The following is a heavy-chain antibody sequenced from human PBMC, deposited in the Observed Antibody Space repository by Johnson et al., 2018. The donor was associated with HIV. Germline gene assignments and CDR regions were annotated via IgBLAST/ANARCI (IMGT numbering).Heavy chain of an antibody. J-gene: IGHJ3*02. CDR1: GFTVSSYA. Sequence: VLLVESGGGLVQPGGSLRLSCAASGFTVSSYAMSWVRLNPGKGLEWVSSMSGGGGSAYYSDSVKGRFTISSDTSKNTLYLQMNSLRAEDTAVYYCAKGWEGVTSGDAFDIWGQGTMVTVSS. D-gene: IGHD2-21*02. CDR2: MSGGGGSA. CDR3: AKGWEGVTSGDAFDI. V-gene: IGHV3-23*04.